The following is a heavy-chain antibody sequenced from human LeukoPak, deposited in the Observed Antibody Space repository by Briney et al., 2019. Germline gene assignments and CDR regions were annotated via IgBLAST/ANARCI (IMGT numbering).Heavy chain of an antibody. CDR3: ARDQDTDMVTRFSEGWFDP. D-gene: IGHD5-18*01. Sequence: ASVKVSCKASGYTFTSYYMHWVRQAPGQGLEWMGIINPSGGSTSYAQKFQGRVTMTRDTSTSTVYMEMSSLRSEDTAVYYCARDQDTDMVTRFSEGWFDPWGQGTLVTVSS. J-gene: IGHJ5*02. V-gene: IGHV1-46*01. CDR2: INPSGGST. CDR1: GYTFTSYY.